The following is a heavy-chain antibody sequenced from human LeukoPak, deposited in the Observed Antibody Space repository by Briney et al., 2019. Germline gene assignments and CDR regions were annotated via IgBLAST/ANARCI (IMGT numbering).Heavy chain of an antibody. Sequence: PGGSLRLSCATSGFNFITHSLNWVRQAPGKGLEWVSYISDSGDKLYYADSVKGRFTISRDNSKNTLSLQMNSLRAEDTAIYYCVKESPYRAPTRTYYFDYWGQGTLVTVSS. J-gene: IGHJ4*02. D-gene: IGHD1-14*01. V-gene: IGHV3-21*04. CDR1: GFNFITHS. CDR3: VKESPYRAPTRTYYFDY. CDR2: ISDSGDKL.